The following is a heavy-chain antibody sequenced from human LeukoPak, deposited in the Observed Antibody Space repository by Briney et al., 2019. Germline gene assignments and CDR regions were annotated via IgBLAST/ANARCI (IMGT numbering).Heavy chain of an antibody. CDR1: GFTFSSYS. V-gene: IGHV3-21*01. Sequence: GGSLRLSCAASGFTFSSYSMNWVRQAPGKGLEWVSSISSSSSYIYYADSVKGRFTISRDNAKNSLYLQMNSLRAEDTAVYYCARSYYDSSGHPLYAFDIWGQGTMVTVSS. CDR2: ISSSSSYI. CDR3: ARSYYDSSGHPLYAFDI. D-gene: IGHD3-22*01. J-gene: IGHJ3*02.